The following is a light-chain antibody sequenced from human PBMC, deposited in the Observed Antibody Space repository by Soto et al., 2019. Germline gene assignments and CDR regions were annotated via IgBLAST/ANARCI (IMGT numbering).Light chain of an antibody. Sequence: QSVLTQPRSVSGSPGQSVTISCTGTSSDVGGYNYVTWYQQHPGKAPKLIIFDVRKRPSGVPDRFSGSKSANTASLTISGLQADDEADYYCCSYAGGSNFKVFGGGTKVTVL. V-gene: IGLV2-11*01. CDR3: CSYAGGSNFKV. CDR1: SSDVGGYNY. J-gene: IGLJ3*02. CDR2: DVR.